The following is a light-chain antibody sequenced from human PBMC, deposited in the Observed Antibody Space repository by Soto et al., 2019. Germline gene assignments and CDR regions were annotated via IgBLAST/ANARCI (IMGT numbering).Light chain of an antibody. CDR3: HKYNSAPPLT. J-gene: IGKJ4*01. V-gene: IGKV1-27*01. Sequence: DIQMTQSPSSLSASVGDRVTITCRASQGISNYLAWYQQKPGKVPSLLIYAASTLQSGVPSRFSGSGSGTDFTLTITSLQPEDVATYYCHKYNSAPPLTFGGGTKVEIK. CDR2: AAS. CDR1: QGISNY.